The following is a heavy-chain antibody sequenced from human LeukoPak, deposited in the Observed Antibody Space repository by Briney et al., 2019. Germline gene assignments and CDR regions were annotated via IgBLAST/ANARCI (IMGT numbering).Heavy chain of an antibody. V-gene: IGHV4-39*02. D-gene: IGHD3-16*01. CDR1: GGSITSSSYY. CDR2: TYYSGST. Sequence: SETLSLTCTVSGGSITSSSYYWGWIRQPPGKGLEWIGSTYYSGSTYYNPFLKSRVTISVDTSKNQFSLKLSSVTAADTAVYYCAREEGGGIHNWFDPWGQGTLVTVSS. J-gene: IGHJ5*02. CDR3: AREEGGGIHNWFDP.